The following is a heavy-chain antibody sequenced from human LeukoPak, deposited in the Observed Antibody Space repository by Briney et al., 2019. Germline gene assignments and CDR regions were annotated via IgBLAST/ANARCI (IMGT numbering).Heavy chain of an antibody. Sequence: ASVKVSCKASGYTFTGYYIHWVRQAPGQGLEWVGWINPNSGGAKYAQRFQDRVTMTRDTSISTAYMGLSRLRSDDTAVYYCAKGRVVAGSKSLTYHWLDPWGQGTLVTVSS. CDR3: AKGRVVAGSKSLTYHWLDP. V-gene: IGHV1-2*02. CDR1: GYTFTGYY. J-gene: IGHJ5*02. CDR2: INPNSGGA. D-gene: IGHD6-19*01.